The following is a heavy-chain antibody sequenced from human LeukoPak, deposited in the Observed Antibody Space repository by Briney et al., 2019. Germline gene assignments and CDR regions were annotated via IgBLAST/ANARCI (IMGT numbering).Heavy chain of an antibody. Sequence: GGSLRLSCVASRFTFKTYSMIWVRQAPRKGLEWISYISSSSFIHYADSVKGRFTISRDNAKGSLYLQMNRLRVEDSAVYSCATAPQGGNDYMDVWGKGATVTVS. V-gene: IGHV3-48*04. J-gene: IGHJ6*03. CDR2: ISSSSFI. D-gene: IGHD3-16*01. CDR1: RFTFKTYS. CDR3: ATAPQGGNDYMDV.